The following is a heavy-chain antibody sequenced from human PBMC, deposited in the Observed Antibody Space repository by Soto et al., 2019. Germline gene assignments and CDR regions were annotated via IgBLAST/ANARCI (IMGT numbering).Heavy chain of an antibody. V-gene: IGHV3-20*04. CDR3: ARLYSRAWYGPGRY. D-gene: IGHD6-19*01. Sequence: EVQLVESGGGVVRPGGSLRLSCAASGFTFDDYGMSWVRQAPGKGLEWVSGINWNGGSTGYADSVKGRFTISRDNAKTSLYLQMTSLRAEDTALYYCARLYSRAWYGPGRYWGREPWSPSPQ. CDR1: GFTFDDYG. J-gene: IGHJ4*02. CDR2: INWNGGST.